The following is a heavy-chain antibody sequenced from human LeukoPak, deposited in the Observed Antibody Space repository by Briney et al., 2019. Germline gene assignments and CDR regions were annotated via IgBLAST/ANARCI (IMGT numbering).Heavy chain of an antibody. D-gene: IGHD3-22*01. V-gene: IGHV4-39*07. CDR2: IYYRGST. CDR1: GGSISSSSYY. J-gene: IGHJ4*02. CDR3: ARGVDSGYPDY. Sequence: ASETLSLTCTVSGGSISSSSYYWGWIRQPPGKGLEWIGSIYYRGSTYYHPSLKSRVTISVDTSKNQFSLKLSSVPAADTAVYDCARGVDSGYPDYWGQGTLVTVSS.